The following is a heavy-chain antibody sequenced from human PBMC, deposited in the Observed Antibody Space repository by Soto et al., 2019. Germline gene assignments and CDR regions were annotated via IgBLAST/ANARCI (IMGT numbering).Heavy chain of an antibody. CDR1: GGSISSSSYY. CDR3: ARQGIQLWPQGAFDI. V-gene: IGHV4-39*01. CDR2: IYYSGST. Sequence: QLQLQESGPGLVKPSETLSLTCTVSGGSISSSSYYWGWIRQPPGKGLEWIGSIYYSGSTYYNPSLKSGVTISVDTSKNQFSLKLSSVTAADTAVYYCARQGIQLWPQGAFDIWGQGTMVTVSS. J-gene: IGHJ3*02. D-gene: IGHD5-18*01.